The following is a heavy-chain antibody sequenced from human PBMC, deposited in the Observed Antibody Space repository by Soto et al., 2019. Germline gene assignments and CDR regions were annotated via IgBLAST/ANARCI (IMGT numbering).Heavy chain of an antibody. CDR1: GYSFTSYW. J-gene: IGHJ3*02. CDR3: ASRRGYYYDSSGSLDAFDI. Sequence: LGESLKISCKGSGYSFTSYWIGWVRQMPGKGLEWMGIIYPGDSDTRYSPSFQGQVTISADKPISTAYLQWSGLKASDTAMYYCASRRGYYYDSSGSLDAFDIWGQGTMVTVSS. D-gene: IGHD3-22*01. V-gene: IGHV5-51*01. CDR2: IYPGDSDT.